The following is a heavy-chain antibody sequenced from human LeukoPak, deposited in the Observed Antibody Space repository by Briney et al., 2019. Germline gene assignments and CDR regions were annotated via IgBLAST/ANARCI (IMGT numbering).Heavy chain of an antibody. Sequence: GESLKISCQGFGYTFSNYWIGWVRQMPGKGLEWMGTIYPGDSDSRYSPSFQGQVTISADKSSSTAYLQWTSLKTSDTAMYYCARRDIALIGALDPWGQGTLVTVSS. CDR1: GYTFSNYW. V-gene: IGHV5-51*01. CDR3: ARRDIALIGALDP. CDR2: IYPGDSDS. J-gene: IGHJ5*02. D-gene: IGHD3-22*01.